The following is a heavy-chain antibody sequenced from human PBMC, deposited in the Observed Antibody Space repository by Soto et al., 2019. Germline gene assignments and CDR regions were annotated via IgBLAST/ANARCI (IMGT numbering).Heavy chain of an antibody. J-gene: IGHJ5*02. CDR1: GGSISSGVYY. D-gene: IGHD6-6*01. V-gene: IGHV4-31*03. Sequence: SETLSLTCTVSGGSISSGVYYWSWIRQHPGKGLEWIGYIYYSGSTYYNPSLKSRVTISVDTSKNQFSLKLSSVTAADTAVYYCARAVSEFAARQYNWLDPWGQGTLVTVSS. CDR3: ARAVSEFAARQYNWLDP. CDR2: IYYSGST.